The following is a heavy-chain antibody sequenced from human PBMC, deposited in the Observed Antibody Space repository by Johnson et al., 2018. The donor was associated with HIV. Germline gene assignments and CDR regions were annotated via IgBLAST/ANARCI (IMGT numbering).Heavy chain of an antibody. Sequence: EKLVESGGGLVQPGGSLRLSCAASGFTVSSNYMSWVRQAPGKGLEWVGRIKTKTEGGTTDYAASVKGRFTISRDDSKNTLYLQMNSLKTEDTAVYYCSVYFGTAVDFWGQGTMVTVSS. J-gene: IGHJ3*01. CDR1: GFTVSSNY. CDR3: SVYFGTAVDF. V-gene: IGHV3-15*01. CDR2: IKTKTEGGTT. D-gene: IGHD6-25*01.